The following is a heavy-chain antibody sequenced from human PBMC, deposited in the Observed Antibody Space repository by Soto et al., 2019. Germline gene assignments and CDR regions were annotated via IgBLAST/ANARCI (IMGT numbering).Heavy chain of an antibody. V-gene: IGHV1-2*02. CDR3: ARYCSSTSCQFDP. D-gene: IGHD2-2*01. CDR2: INPNSGAS. J-gene: IGHJ5*02. Sequence: ASVKVSCKASGYTFTGYYIHWVRQAPGQGLEWMGGINPNSGASNYAQKFQGRVTMTRDTSISTGYMELSRRRSDDTAVYYCARYCSSTSCQFDPWGQGTLVTVSS. CDR1: GYTFTGYY.